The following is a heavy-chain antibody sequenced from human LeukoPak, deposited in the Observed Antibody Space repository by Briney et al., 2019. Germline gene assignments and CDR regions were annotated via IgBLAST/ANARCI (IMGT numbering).Heavy chain of an antibody. CDR3: ARGGGYYDSSGFDY. D-gene: IGHD3-22*01. V-gene: IGHV4-59*01. CDR2: IYYSGST. Sequence: SETLSLTCTVSGGSISSYYWSWIRQPPGKGLEWIGYIYYSGSTNYNPSLKSRVTISVDTSKNQFSLKLTSVTAADTAVYYCARGGGYYDSSGFDYWGQGTLVTVSS. CDR1: GGSISSYY. J-gene: IGHJ4*02.